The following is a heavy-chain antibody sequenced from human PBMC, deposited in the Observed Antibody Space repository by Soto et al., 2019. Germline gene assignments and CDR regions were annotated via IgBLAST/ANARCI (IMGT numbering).Heavy chain of an antibody. V-gene: IGHV3-23*01. D-gene: IGHD1-1*01. CDR3: AKEELERQGSGFDY. CDR2: ISGRGSNT. CDR1: GFTFTSNA. Sequence: EVQLLESGGGLVQPGGSLGLSCEAPGFTFTSNAMSWVPQAPGRGLRWVSAISGRGSNTYYADSVKGRFTISRDNSKNTLYLQMNSLRAEDTAIYYCAKEELERQGSGFDYWGQGTLVTVSS. J-gene: IGHJ4*02.